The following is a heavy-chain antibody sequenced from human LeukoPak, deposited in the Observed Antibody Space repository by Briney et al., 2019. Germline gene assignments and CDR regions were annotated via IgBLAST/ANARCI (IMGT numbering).Heavy chain of an antibody. V-gene: IGHV4-31*03. D-gene: IGHD1-26*01. CDR2: IYYSGTT. CDR3: ATGGATSIDY. Sequence: PSETLSLTCTFSGGSISGGGNYWSWIRQHPGKGLEWIGYIYYSGTTYYNPSLKSRVTISLDTSKNQFSLELNSVTATDTAVYYCATGGATSIDYWGQGTLVTVSS. J-gene: IGHJ4*02. CDR1: GGSISGGGNY.